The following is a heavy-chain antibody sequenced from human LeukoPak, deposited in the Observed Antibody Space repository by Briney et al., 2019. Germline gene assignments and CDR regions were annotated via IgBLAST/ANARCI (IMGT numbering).Heavy chain of an antibody. Sequence: ASVNVSCKASGYTFTSYDINWVRQATGQGLEWMGWMNPNSGNTGYAQKFQGRVTMTRNTSISTAYMELSSLRSEDTAVYYCARGPAWGYSGYDFEEGYWGQGTLVTVSS. V-gene: IGHV1-8*01. CDR3: ARGPAWGYSGYDFEEGY. CDR1: GYTFTSYD. CDR2: MNPNSGNT. J-gene: IGHJ4*02. D-gene: IGHD5-12*01.